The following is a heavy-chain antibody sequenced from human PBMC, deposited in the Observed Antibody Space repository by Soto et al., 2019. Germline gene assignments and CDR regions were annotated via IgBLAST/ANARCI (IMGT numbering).Heavy chain of an antibody. CDR1: GGSISSYY. CDR2: IYTSGST. CDR3: ARDRVTTSQYYYGMDV. V-gene: IGHV4-4*07. D-gene: IGHD2-21*02. Sequence: PSETMSLTCTVSGGSISSYYWSWIRQPAGKGLEWIGRIYTSGSTNYNPSLKSRVTMSVDTSKNQLSLKLSSVTAADTAVYYCARDRVTTSQYYYGMDVWGQGTTVTVSS. J-gene: IGHJ6*02.